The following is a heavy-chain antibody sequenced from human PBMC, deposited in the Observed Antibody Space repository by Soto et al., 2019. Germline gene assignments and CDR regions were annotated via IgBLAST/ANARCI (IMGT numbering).Heavy chain of an antibody. V-gene: IGHV4-34*01. CDR1: GGSFSGYY. J-gene: IGHJ4*02. D-gene: IGHD3-10*01. Sequence: SETLSLTCDVYGGSFSGYYWSWIRQSPGKGLELIGQIKHSGGTNYNPLLKSRVTISVDTPRNQFSLKLSSVTAADTAVYYCARDKITVLFVYWGKGTLVTVS. CDR2: IKHSGGT. CDR3: ARDKITVLFVY.